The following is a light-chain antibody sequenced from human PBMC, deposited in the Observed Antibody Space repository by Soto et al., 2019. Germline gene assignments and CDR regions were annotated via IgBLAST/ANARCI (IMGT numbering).Light chain of an antibody. CDR3: SSFATSSTLPYV. V-gene: IGLV2-14*01. CDR1: SSDVGGYNY. J-gene: IGLJ1*01. CDR2: EVS. Sequence: QSALTQPASVSGSPGQSITISCTGTSSDVGGYNYVSWYQQHPGKAPKLMVFEVSNRPTGVPIRFSGSKSGNTASLTISGLHAEDEADYYCSSFATSSTLPYVFGTGTKLTVL.